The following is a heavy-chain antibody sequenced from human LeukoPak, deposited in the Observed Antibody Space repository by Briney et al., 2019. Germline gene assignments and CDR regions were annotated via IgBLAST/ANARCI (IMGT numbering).Heavy chain of an antibody. CDR2: IYRDGSS. J-gene: IGHJ4*02. CDR3: ARSFYDMLIGYYQYFDY. Sequence: GGSLRLSCVASGLSVSSNYMSWVRQAPGKGLEWVSVIYRDGSSYYAESVKGRFTISRDNSKNTLYIQMNSLRAEDTAVYSCARSFYDMLIGYYQYFDYWGQGTLVTVSS. CDR1: GLSVSSNY. V-gene: IGHV3-66*01. D-gene: IGHD3-9*01.